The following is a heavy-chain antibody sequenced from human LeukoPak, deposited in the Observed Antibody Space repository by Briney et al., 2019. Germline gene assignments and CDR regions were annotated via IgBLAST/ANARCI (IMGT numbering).Heavy chain of an antibody. V-gene: IGHV4-34*01. D-gene: IGHD3-16*01. Sequence: SETLSLTCAVYGGSFSGYYWSLIRQPPGKGLEWIGEINHSGSTNYNPSLKSRVTISVDTSKNQFSLKLSSVTAADTAVYYCARETAGGGYDYWGQGTLVTVSS. CDR2: INHSGST. CDR1: GGSFSGYY. CDR3: ARETAGGGYDY. J-gene: IGHJ4*02.